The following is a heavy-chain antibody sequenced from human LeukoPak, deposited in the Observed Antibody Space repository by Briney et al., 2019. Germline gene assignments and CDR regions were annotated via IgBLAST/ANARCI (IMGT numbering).Heavy chain of an antibody. V-gene: IGHV3-43*02. D-gene: IGHD5/OR15-5a*01. Sequence: GSLRLSCAASGFTFHNYAIHWVRQAPGKGLEWVSLTSGDGITTYFADSVKGRFTISRDNSKSSLFLQMNSLRTEDTALYYCARDHVYGGADYWGQGTLVTVSS. J-gene: IGHJ4*02. CDR1: GFTFHNYA. CDR2: TSGDGITT. CDR3: ARDHVYGGADY.